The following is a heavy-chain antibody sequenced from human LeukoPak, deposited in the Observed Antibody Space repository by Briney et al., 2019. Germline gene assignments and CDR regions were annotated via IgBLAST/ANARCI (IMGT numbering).Heavy chain of an antibody. D-gene: IGHD4-17*01. V-gene: IGHV5-51*01. Sequence: GQSLKISCKGYRYSFPSYWIAWVRQIPGKGLEWMGILYSVDSDTRYSPSFQGQVTISADKSISSADLQWSSLKASDTAMYYCARLSGDYLGNWGQGTLVTVSS. CDR2: LYSVDSDT. J-gene: IGHJ4*02. CDR1: RYSFPSYW. CDR3: ARLSGDYLGN.